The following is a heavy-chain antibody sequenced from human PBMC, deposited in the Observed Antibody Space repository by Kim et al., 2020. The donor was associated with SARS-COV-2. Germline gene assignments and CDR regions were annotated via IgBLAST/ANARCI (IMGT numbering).Heavy chain of an antibody. D-gene: IGHD3-10*01. Sequence: ADSVKVRFTISRHNYKNTLYLQMNSLRAEDTAVYYCARDQYYYGSGSYDYWGQGTLVTVSS. V-gene: IGHV3-53*04. CDR3: ARDQYYYGSGSYDY. J-gene: IGHJ4*02.